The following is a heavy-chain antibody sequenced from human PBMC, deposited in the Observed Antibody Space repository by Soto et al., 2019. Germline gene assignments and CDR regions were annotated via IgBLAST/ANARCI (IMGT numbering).Heavy chain of an antibody. CDR1: GYTFTSYA. V-gene: IGHV1-3*01. D-gene: IGHD2-15*01. Sequence: ASVKVSCKASGYTFTSYAMHWVRQAPGQRLEWMGWINAGNGNTKYSQKFQGRVTITRDTSASTAYMELSSLRSEDTAVYYCARVPSMGGNPDEYYYYYGMDVWGQGTTVTVSS. CDR3: ARVPSMGGNPDEYYYYYGMDV. J-gene: IGHJ6*02. CDR2: INAGNGNT.